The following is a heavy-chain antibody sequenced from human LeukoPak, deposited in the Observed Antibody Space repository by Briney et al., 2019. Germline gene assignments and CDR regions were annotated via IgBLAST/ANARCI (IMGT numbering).Heavy chain of an antibody. Sequence: ASVKVSCKASGYTFTGYYMHWVRQAPGQGLEWMGWINPNSGGTNYAQKFQGRVTMTRDTSISTAYMEMSRLRSDDTAVYYCARLTTTVTSFDYWGQGTLVTVSS. CDR1: GYTFTGYY. D-gene: IGHD4-17*01. V-gene: IGHV1-2*02. J-gene: IGHJ4*02. CDR3: ARLTTTVTSFDY. CDR2: INPNSGGT.